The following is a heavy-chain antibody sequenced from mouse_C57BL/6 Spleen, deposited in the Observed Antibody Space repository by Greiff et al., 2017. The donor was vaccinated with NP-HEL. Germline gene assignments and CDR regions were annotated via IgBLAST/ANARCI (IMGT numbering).Heavy chain of an antibody. Sequence: VNVVESGPGLVAPSQSLSITCTVSGFSLTSYGVDWVRQPPGKGLEWLGVIWGGGSTNYNSALMSRLSISKDNSKSQVFLKMNSLQTDDTAMYYCAKRRGKNSNYGGGAMDYWGQGTSVTVSS. D-gene: IGHD2-5*01. CDR3: AKRRGKNSNYGGGAMDY. V-gene: IGHV2-9*01. J-gene: IGHJ4*01. CDR1: GFSLTSYG. CDR2: IWGGGST.